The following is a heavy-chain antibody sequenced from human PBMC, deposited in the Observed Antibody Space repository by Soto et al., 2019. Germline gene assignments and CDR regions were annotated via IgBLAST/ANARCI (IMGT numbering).Heavy chain of an antibody. J-gene: IGHJ4*02. V-gene: IGHV3-33*01. D-gene: IGHD2-15*01. CDR2: IWYDGSNK. Sequence: QVQLVESGGGVVQPGRSLRLSCAASGFTFSSYGMHWVRQAPGKGLEWVAVIWYDGSNKYYADSVKGRFTISRDNSKNTLYLQMNSLRAEDTAVYYCARSGGGDCSGGSCYPFDYWGQGTLVTVSS. CDR1: GFTFSSYG. CDR3: ARSGGGDCSGGSCYPFDY.